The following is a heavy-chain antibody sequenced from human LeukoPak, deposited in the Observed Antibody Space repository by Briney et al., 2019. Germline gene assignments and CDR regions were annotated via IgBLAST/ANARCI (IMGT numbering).Heavy chain of an antibody. CDR3: TRDPPAVAINTYG. D-gene: IGHD6-13*01. J-gene: IGHJ4*02. Sequence: PGGPLRLSCAASGVSVSSNFMLWVRHAPGKGLEWVSHLYSGGGTSYPHSVKGRFSISRDNSKNTLYLQMNSLRVEDTAVYYCTRDPPAVAINTYGWGQGTLVTVSS. V-gene: IGHV3-66*01. CDR2: LYSGGGT. CDR1: GVSVSSNF.